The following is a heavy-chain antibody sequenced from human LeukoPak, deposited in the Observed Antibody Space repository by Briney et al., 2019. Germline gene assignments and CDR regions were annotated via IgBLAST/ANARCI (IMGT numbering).Heavy chain of an antibody. CDR2: INPNSGGT. D-gene: IGHD5-24*01. Sequence: GASVKVSCKVSGYTFNDYYMHWVRQAPGQGLEWMGRINPNSGGTNYAQKFQGRVTMTRDTSISTAYMELSRLRSDDTAVYYCARDQLNYYYYYGMDVWGQGTTVTVSS. CDR3: ARDQLNYYYYYGMDV. V-gene: IGHV1-2*06. J-gene: IGHJ6*02. CDR1: GYTFNDYY.